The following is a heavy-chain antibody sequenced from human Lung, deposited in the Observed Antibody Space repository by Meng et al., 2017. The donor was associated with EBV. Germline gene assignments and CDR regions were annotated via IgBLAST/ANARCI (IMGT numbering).Heavy chain of an antibody. CDR2: IWYDGSKK. V-gene: IGHV3-33*01. CDR1: GFSFIRYA. CDR3: ARGATSVFDL. J-gene: IGHJ2*01. Sequence: VRLVAPAGGLVNPGSYLRLFRTAFGFSFIRYAMHWVRQAPGQGLKWVTIIWYDGSKKHYADSVGGRFTISRDNSKNTLDLQMNSLRVEDTAVYYCARGATSVFDLWGRGTLVTVSS.